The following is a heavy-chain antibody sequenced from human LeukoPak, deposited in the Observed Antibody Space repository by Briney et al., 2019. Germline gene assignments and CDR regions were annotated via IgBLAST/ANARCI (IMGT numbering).Heavy chain of an antibody. J-gene: IGHJ4*02. V-gene: IGHV3-23*01. Sequence: GGSLRLSCAASGFTFSSYAMSWVRQAPGKGLEWVSSLIDSGSTSFYADSVKGRFTISRDNSKNTLFLQMNSLRAEDTALYYCAKRGRYYFDYWGQGTLVTVSS. CDR1: GFTFSSYA. CDR3: AKRGRYYFDY. D-gene: IGHD3-10*01. CDR2: LIDSGSTS.